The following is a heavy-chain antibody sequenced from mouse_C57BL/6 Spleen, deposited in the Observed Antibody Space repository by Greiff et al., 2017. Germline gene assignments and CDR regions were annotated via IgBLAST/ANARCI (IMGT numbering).Heavy chain of an antibody. J-gene: IGHJ1*03. V-gene: IGHV5-9-1*02. Sequence: EVKLMESGEGLVKPGGSLKLSCAASGFTFSSYAMSWVRQTPEKRLEWVAYISSGGDYIYYADTVKGRFTISRDNARNTLYLQMSSLKSEYTAMYYCTRIPGWYFDVWGTGTTVTVSS. CDR1: GFTFSSYA. CDR2: ISSGGDYI. D-gene: IGHD4-1*01. CDR3: TRIPGWYFDV.